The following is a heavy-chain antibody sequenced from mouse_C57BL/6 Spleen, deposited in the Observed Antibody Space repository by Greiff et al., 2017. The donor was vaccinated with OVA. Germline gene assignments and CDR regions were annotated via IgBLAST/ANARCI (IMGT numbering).Heavy chain of an antibody. CDR1: GYTFTSYW. V-gene: IGHV1-55*01. CDR2: IYPGSGST. CDR3: ARNDGYDGNYYAMDY. Sequence: VQLQQPGAELVKPGASVKMSCKASGYTFTSYWITWVKQRPGQGLEWIGDIYPGSGSTNYNEKFKSKATLTVDTSSSTAYMQRSSLTSEDSAVYYCARNDGYDGNYYAMDYWGQGTSVTVSS. J-gene: IGHJ4*01. D-gene: IGHD2-2*01.